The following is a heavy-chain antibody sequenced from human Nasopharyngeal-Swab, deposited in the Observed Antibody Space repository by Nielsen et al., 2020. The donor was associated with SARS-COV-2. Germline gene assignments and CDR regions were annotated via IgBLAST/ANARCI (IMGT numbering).Heavy chain of an antibody. V-gene: IGHV3-49*03. D-gene: IGHD5-24*01. CDR3: ALTPPLGVGYNLLSLGLEY. CDR2: IRSKPYGGTP. J-gene: IGHJ4*02. Sequence: GESLKISCTGSGFKFGDYAMSWFRQAPGTGLQWVSFIRSKPYGGTPEYAASVQGRFSISRDDSKSIVYLQMNSLRAEDTAVYYCALTPPLGVGYNLLSLGLEYWGQGTRVAVSS. CDR1: GFKFGDYA.